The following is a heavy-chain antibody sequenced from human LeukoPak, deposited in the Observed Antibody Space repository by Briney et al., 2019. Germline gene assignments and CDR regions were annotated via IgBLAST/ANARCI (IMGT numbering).Heavy chain of an antibody. CDR3: AVSDSSGYYCLDY. CDR1: GFTFSSYG. Sequence: PGGSLRLSCAASGFTFSSYGMHWVRQAPPTGLERVAFIRYDGTKKYYADSVKGRFTISRDNSKNTLYLQMDSLRAEDTAVYYCAVSDSSGYYCLDYWGQGTLVTVSS. D-gene: IGHD3-22*01. V-gene: IGHV3-30*02. CDR2: IRYDGTKK. J-gene: IGHJ4*02.